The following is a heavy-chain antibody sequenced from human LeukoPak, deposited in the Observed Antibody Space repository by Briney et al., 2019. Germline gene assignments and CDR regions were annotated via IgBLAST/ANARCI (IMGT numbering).Heavy chain of an antibody. D-gene: IGHD4-11*01. J-gene: IGHJ6*02. CDR3: ARDGSNWSNDYYHGVDV. Sequence: SETLSLTCTVSGDSVTTYYWSWIRQPPGKGLEWRGYVYYSGSATYNPSLKSRVTISVDTSKNQFSLRLSSVTAADTAVYYCARDGSNWSNDYYHGVDVWGQGTTVTVSS. V-gene: IGHV4-59*02. CDR1: GDSVTTYY. CDR2: VYYSGSA.